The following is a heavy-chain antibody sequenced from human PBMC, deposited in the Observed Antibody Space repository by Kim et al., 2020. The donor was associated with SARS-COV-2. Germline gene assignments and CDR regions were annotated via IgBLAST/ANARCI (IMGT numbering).Heavy chain of an antibody. D-gene: IGHD3-10*01. V-gene: IGHV5-51*01. J-gene: IGHJ4*01. Sequence: RSSPSFHGQVTISADKSISTAYLQWSSLKASDTAMYYCARPGDENYFGYWGQGTLVTVSS. CDR3: ARPGDENYFGY.